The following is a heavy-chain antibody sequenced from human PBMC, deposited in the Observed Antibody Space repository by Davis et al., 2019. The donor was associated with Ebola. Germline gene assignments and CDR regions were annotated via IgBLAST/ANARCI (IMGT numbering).Heavy chain of an antibody. V-gene: IGHV3-43*02. CDR3: AKVVYGDPYYYGMDV. J-gene: IGHJ6*02. D-gene: IGHD4-17*01. Sequence: GESLKISCAASGFTFDDYAMHWVRQAPGKGLEWVSLISGDGGSTYYADSVKGRFTISRDNSKNSLYLQMNSLRTEDTALYYRAKVVYGDPYYYGMDVWGQGTTVTVSS. CDR1: GFTFDDYA. CDR2: ISGDGGST.